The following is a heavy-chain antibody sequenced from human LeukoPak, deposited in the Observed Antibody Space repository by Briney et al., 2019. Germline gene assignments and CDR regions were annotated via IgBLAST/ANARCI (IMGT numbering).Heavy chain of an antibody. Sequence: TGGSLRLSCAASGFTFSSYWMHWVRHAPGKGLVWVSRINSDGSSTSYADSVKGRFTISRDNSKNTLYLQMNSLRAEDTAIYYRAKGLHYNILTGFRREYYFDSWGQGTLVTVSS. CDR2: INSDGSST. CDR3: AKGLHYNILTGFRREYYFDS. CDR1: GFTFSSYW. J-gene: IGHJ4*02. V-gene: IGHV3-74*01. D-gene: IGHD3-9*01.